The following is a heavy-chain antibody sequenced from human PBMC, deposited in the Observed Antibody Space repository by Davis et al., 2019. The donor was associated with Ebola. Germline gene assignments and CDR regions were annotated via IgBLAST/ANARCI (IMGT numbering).Heavy chain of an antibody. CDR2: IWYDGSKK. CDR3: ARGVRRYEPHSSPDY. J-gene: IGHJ4*02. V-gene: IGHV3-33*01. D-gene: IGHD3-9*01. CDR1: GSAFRDYG. Sequence: PGRPLRPSCTAPGSAFRDYGIHGVRQAPGKGLEWVEVIWYDGSKKYYADSVKGRFTISRDNSKNTLYLQMNSLRAEDTAVYYCARGVRRYEPHSSPDYWGQGTLVTVSS.